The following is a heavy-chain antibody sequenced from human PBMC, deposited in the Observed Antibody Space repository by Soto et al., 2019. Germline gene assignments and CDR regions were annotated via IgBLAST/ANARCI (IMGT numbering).Heavy chain of an antibody. CDR3: ARKVLGSTSRPDRWYFDL. CDR1: GFTFINYA. CDR2: VSGGGDRT. V-gene: IGHV3-23*01. Sequence: EVQLLESGGGLVQPGGSLRLSCVGSGFTFINYAMNWVRQTPGKGLEWVSTVSGGGDRTFDAETVTGRFTISRDNSKNTVNLQMNSRTADDTALYYCARKVLGSTSRPDRWYFDLWGRGTLVTVSS. J-gene: IGHJ2*01. D-gene: IGHD2-2*01.